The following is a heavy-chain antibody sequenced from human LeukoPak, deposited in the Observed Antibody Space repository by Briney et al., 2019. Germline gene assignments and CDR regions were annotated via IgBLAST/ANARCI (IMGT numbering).Heavy chain of an antibody. D-gene: IGHD4-17*01. CDR3: ARAPGARSPDYGDYQLQGN. V-gene: IGHV3-21*01. CDR2: ISSSSSYI. CDR1: GFTFSSYS. J-gene: IGHJ4*02. Sequence: GGPLRLSCAASGFTFSSYSMNWVRQAPGKGLECVSSISSSSSYIYYADSVEGRFTISRDNAKNSLYLQMNSLRAEDTAVYYCARAPGARSPDYGDYQLQGNWGQGTLVTVSS.